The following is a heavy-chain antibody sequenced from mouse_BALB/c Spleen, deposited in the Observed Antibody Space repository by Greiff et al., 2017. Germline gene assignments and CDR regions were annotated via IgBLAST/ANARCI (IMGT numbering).Heavy chain of an antibody. CDR3: ARDEGYYYGSSSWFAY. D-gene: IGHD1-1*01. V-gene: IGHV2-9*02. CDR1: GFSLTSYG. Sequence: VQLQESGPGLVAPSQSLSITCTVSGFSLTSYGVHWVRQPPGKGLEWLGVIWAGGSTNYNSALMSRLSISKDNSKSQVFLKMNSLQTDDTAMYYCARDEGYYYGSSSWFAYWGQGTLVTVSA. J-gene: IGHJ3*01. CDR2: IWAGGST.